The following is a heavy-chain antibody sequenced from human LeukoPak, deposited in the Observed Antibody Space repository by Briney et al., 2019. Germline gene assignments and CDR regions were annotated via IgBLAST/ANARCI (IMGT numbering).Heavy chain of an antibody. Sequence: PGGSLRLSCAASGFTFSSYAMSWVRQAPGKGLEWVSAISGSGGSTYYADSVKGRFTISRDNSNNSLYLQMNSLGVDDTAVYYCARDPGTGFYKSPDYFQDWGQGTLVTVSS. CDR1: GFTFSSYA. D-gene: IGHD6-19*01. CDR2: ISGSGGST. J-gene: IGHJ1*01. V-gene: IGHV3-23*01. CDR3: ARDPGTGFYKSPDYFQD.